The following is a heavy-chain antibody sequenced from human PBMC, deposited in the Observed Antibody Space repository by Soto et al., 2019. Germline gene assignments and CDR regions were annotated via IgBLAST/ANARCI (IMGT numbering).Heavy chain of an antibody. CDR3: ARETSNYFDC. J-gene: IGHJ4*02. CDR2: IWYDGSNT. CDR1: GFTFSSYG. V-gene: IGHV3-33*01. Sequence: ESGGGVVQPGRSLRLSCAASGFTFSSYGMHWVRQAPGKGLEWVAVIWYDGSNTYYADSVKGRFTISRDNSKNTLYLQMNSLRAEDTAGYYCARETSNYFDCWGQGTLVTVSS.